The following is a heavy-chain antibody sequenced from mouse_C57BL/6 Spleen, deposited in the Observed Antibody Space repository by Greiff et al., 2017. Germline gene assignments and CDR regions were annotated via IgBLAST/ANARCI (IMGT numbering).Heavy chain of an antibody. CDR2: ILSGGST. CDR3: ARNCYYVSLYYFDY. Sequence: QVQLKQSGPGLVQPSQRLSITCTVSGFSLTSYGVHWVRQSPGKGLEWLGVILSGGSTDYNAAFISRLSISKDNSKNQFFFKMNILQADDPSIYYCARNCYYVSLYYFDYWSQGTTPTVSS. CDR1: GFSLTSYG. D-gene: IGHD1-1*01. V-gene: IGHV2-2*01. J-gene: IGHJ2*01.